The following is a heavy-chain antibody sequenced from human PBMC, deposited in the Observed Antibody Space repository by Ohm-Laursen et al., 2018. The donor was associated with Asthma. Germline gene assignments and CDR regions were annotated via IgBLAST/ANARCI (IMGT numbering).Heavy chain of an antibody. V-gene: IGHV3-53*01. CDR2: ISGLDNGAYT. Sequence: SLRLSCVASGFTVGSDYMTWVRQAPGKGLEWVSIISGLDNGAYTYYADSVRGRFTISRDNSKSTLFLQMNNLRAEDTAVYYCARMPTHRIVPELNYFDYWGQGTLVTVSS. CDR3: ARMPTHRIVPELNYFDY. D-gene: IGHD1-7*01. J-gene: IGHJ4*02. CDR1: GFTVGSDY.